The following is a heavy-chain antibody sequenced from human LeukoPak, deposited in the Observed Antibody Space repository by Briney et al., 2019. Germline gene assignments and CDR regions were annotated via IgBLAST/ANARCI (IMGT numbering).Heavy chain of an antibody. V-gene: IGHV3-30*02. CDR1: GFSFSSYG. CDR2: IRFDASNY. D-gene: IGHD5-18*01. CDR3: AKDLSGGYHSYYFDF. J-gene: IGHJ4*02. Sequence: GGSLILSCAASGFSFSSYGMHWVRQAPGKGLKWVAFIRFDASNYYYTDSVKGRFTISRDNSKNTLYLQMNSLINEDTAVYFCAKDLSGGYHSYYFDFWGQGTPVTVSS.